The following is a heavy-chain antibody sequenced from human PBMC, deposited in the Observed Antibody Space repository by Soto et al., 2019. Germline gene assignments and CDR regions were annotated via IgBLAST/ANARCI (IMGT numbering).Heavy chain of an antibody. D-gene: IGHD2-2*01. CDR1: GGSISSYY. CDR3: ARTSAYCSSTSCYAAPLDI. V-gene: IGHV4-59*01. J-gene: IGHJ3*02. CDR2: IYYSGST. Sequence: PSETLSLTCTVSGGSISSYYWSWIRQPPGKGLEWIGYIYYSGSTNYNPFLKSRVTISVDTSKNQFSLKLSSVTAADTAVYYCARTSAYCSSTSCYAAPLDIWGQGTMVTVSS.